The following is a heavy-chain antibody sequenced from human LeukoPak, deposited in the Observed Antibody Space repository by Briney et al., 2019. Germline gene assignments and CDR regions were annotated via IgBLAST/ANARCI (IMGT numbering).Heavy chain of an antibody. D-gene: IGHD1-7*01. Sequence: GGSLRLSCTASGFTFGDYAMSWVRQAPGKGLEWVANIKQDGSEKYYVDSVKGRFTISRDNSKNTLYLQMNSLRAEDTAVYYCAKRRYNWNYVRDDAFDIWGQGTMVTVSS. V-gene: IGHV3-7*01. CDR3: AKRRYNWNYVRDDAFDI. J-gene: IGHJ3*02. CDR1: GFTFGDYA. CDR2: IKQDGSEK.